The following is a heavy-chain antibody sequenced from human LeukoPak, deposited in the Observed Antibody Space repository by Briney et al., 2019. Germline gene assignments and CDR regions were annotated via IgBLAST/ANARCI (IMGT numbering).Heavy chain of an antibody. Sequence: GGSLRPSCAASGFTFGSYAMSWVRQAPGKGLEWVSAISGSGGSTYYADSVKGRFTISRDNSKNTLYLQMNSLRAEDTAVYYCAKGAMVRGVTVYYYYGMDVWGQGTTVTVSS. CDR1: GFTFGSYA. J-gene: IGHJ6*02. D-gene: IGHD3-10*01. CDR2: ISGSGGST. CDR3: AKGAMVRGVTVYYYYGMDV. V-gene: IGHV3-23*01.